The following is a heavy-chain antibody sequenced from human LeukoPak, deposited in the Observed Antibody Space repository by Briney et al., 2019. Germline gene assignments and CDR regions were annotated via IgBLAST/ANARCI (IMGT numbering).Heavy chain of an antibody. CDR3: ARDRKYAPDY. J-gene: IGHJ4*02. CDR2: IYSDGSNT. Sequence: GGSLRLSCAGSGFTFSSYWMHWVRQAPGKGLVWVSRIYSDGSNTIYADSVKGRFTISRDNAKNTLYLQLNSLRAEDTAVYYCARDRKYAPDYWGQGTLVTVSS. V-gene: IGHV3-74*01. CDR1: GFTFSSYW. D-gene: IGHD2-2*01.